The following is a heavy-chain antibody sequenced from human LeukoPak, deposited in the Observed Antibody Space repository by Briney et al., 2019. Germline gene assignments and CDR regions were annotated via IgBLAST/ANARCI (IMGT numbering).Heavy chain of an antibody. CDR2: ISGGAIST. CDR1: GFTFSSYA. J-gene: IGHJ4*02. Sequence: PGGSLRLSCAASGFTFSSYAMTWVRQAPGMGLDWVSAISGGAISTYYADSVKGRFTISRDNSKNTLYLQMNSLRGEDTAVYYCAKDSRSSGRTYLDYWGQGTLVTVSS. CDR3: AKDSRSSGRTYLDY. D-gene: IGHD6-19*01. V-gene: IGHV3-23*01.